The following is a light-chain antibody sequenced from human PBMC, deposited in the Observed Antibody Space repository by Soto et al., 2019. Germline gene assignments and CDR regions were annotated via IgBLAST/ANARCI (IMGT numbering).Light chain of an antibody. CDR2: WAS. CDR3: QQYYTPPPLT. Sequence: DIVMTQSPDSLAVSLGERATINCKSSQSVFDSSNNKNSLAWYQQKPGQPPKLLLYWASTRESGVPDRFSGSGSGTDFPLTISCLQAEDVAVYFCQQYYTPPPLTFGGGTKVVIK. J-gene: IGKJ4*01. CDR1: QSVFDSSNNKNS. V-gene: IGKV4-1*01.